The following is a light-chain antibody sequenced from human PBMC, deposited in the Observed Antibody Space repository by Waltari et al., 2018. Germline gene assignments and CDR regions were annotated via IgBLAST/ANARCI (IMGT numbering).Light chain of an antibody. CDR2: GAS. J-gene: IGKJ2*01. CDR1: QSVSSN. CDR3: QQYYNLPT. Sequence: EIVMTQSPAMLSVSPGERATLSCRASQSVSSNLAWYQQKPGQAPRLLIYGASTRATCIPARFSGSGSGTEFSLTLSILQSEDFAVYYCQQYYNLPTFGQGTKLQIK. V-gene: IGKV3-15*01.